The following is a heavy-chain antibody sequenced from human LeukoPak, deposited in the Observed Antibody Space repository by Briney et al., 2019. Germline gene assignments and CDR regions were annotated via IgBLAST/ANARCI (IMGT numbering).Heavy chain of an antibody. Sequence: GGSLRLSCAASGFTFSSYWVSWVRQAPGKGLEWVANIKQDGSEKYYVDSVKGRFTISRDNAKNSLYLQMNSLRAEDTAVYYCARDTPVNYYDSSGYDYWGQGTLVTVSS. CDR3: ARDTPVNYYDSSGYDY. V-gene: IGHV3-7*01. D-gene: IGHD3-22*01. CDR1: GFTFSSYW. CDR2: IKQDGSEK. J-gene: IGHJ4*02.